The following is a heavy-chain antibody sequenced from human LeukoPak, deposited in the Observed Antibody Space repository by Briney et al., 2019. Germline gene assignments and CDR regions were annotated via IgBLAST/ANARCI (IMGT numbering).Heavy chain of an antibody. CDR1: GFTFSSYA. D-gene: IGHD6-13*01. Sequence: PGGSLRLSCAASGFTFSSYAMSWVRQAPGKGLGWVSAISGSGGSTYYADSVKGRFTISRDNSKNTLYLQMNSLRAEDTAVYCCAKGGLAGYSSSWQTEGYGMDVWGQGTTVTVSS. CDR2: ISGSGGST. CDR3: AKGGLAGYSSSWQTEGYGMDV. J-gene: IGHJ6*02. V-gene: IGHV3-23*01.